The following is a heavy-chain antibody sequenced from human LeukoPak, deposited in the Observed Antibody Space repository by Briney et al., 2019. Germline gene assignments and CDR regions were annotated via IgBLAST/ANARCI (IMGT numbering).Heavy chain of an antibody. J-gene: IGHJ4*02. Sequence: GGSLRLSCAASGFTFSSYSMNWVRHAPGKGLEWVLYISSRSSSTYNADTVKGRFTRSRDNAKNSLYLQMNSLRAEDTAVYYCASSPAGRWLQSQINYWGQGTLVTVSS. V-gene: IGHV3-21*01. CDR3: ASSPAGRWLQSQINY. D-gene: IGHD5-24*01. CDR1: GFTFSSYS. CDR2: ISSRSSST.